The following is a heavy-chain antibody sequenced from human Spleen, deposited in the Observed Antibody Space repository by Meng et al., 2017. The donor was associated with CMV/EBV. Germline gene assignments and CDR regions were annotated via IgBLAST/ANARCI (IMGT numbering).Heavy chain of an antibody. CDR1: GGSFSGYY. Sequence: SETLSLTCAVYGGSFSGYYWSWIRQPPGKGLEWIGEINHSGSTNYNPSLKSRVTISVDTSKNQFSLKLSSVTAADTAVYYCARDPTGFTWFDPWGQGTLVTVSS. CDR2: INHSGST. V-gene: IGHV4-34*01. D-gene: IGHD4-11*01. CDR3: ARDPTGFTWFDP. J-gene: IGHJ5*02.